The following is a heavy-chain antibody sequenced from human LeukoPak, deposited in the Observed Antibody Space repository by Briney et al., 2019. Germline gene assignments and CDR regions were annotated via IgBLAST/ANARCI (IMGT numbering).Heavy chain of an antibody. Sequence: GSLRLSCAASGFTFSSYSMNWVRQAPGRGLEWVSSISSSSSYIYYADSVKGRFTISRDNAKNSLYLQMNSLRAEDTAVYYCARDDKSGSCFDYWGQGTLVTVSS. CDR3: ARDDKSGSCFDY. J-gene: IGHJ4*02. CDR1: GFTFSSYS. CDR2: ISSSSSYI. D-gene: IGHD1-26*01. V-gene: IGHV3-21*01.